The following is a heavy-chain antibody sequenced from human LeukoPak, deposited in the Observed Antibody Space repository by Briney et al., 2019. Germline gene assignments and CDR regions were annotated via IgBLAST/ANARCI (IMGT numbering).Heavy chain of an antibody. V-gene: IGHV4-30-2*01. J-gene: IGHJ4*02. CDR2: IYHSGST. Sequence: SETLSVTCAVSGGSISSGGYSWSWIRQPPGKGLEWIGYIYHSGSTYYNPSLKSRVTISVDRSKNQFSLKLSSVTAADTAVYYCASRSGSYYLFDHWGQGTLVTVSS. CDR3: ASRSGSYYLFDH. CDR1: GGSISSGGYS. D-gene: IGHD3-10*01.